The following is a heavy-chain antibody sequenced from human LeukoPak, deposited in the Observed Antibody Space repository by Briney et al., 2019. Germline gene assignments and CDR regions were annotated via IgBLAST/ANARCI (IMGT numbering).Heavy chain of an antibody. D-gene: IGHD6-13*01. J-gene: IGHJ4*02. CDR2: ISSNGGST. V-gene: IGHV3-64D*06. CDR1: GFTFSSYA. CDR3: VKGGIAAAGTGIFDY. Sequence: GGSLRLSCSASGFTFSSYAMHWVRQAPGKGLEYVSAISSNGGSTYYADSVKGRFTISRDNSKNTLYLQMSSLRAEDTAVYDCVKGGIAAAGTGIFDYWGQGTLVTVSS.